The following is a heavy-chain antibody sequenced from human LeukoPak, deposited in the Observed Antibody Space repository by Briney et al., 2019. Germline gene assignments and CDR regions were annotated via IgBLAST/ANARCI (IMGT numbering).Heavy chain of an antibody. Sequence: SETLSLTRTVSGGSISSGSYYWSWIRQPAGKGLERIGRIYTSGSTNYNPSLKTRVTISVDTSKNQFSLKLSSVTAADTAVYYCATDVSSNYDWFDPWGLGTLVTVSS. CDR2: IYTSGST. V-gene: IGHV4-61*02. D-gene: IGHD4-11*01. CDR3: ATDVSSNYDWFDP. J-gene: IGHJ5*02. CDR1: GGSISSGSYY.